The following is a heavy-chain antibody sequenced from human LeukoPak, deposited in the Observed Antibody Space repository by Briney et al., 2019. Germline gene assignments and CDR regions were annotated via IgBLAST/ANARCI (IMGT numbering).Heavy chain of an antibody. CDR2: IYYSGST. CDR1: GGSISSGGYY. J-gene: IGHJ4*02. CDR3: ARDQLWYLDY. D-gene: IGHD5-18*01. V-gene: IGHV4-31*03. Sequence: SETLSLTCTVSGGSISSGGYYWSWIRQHPGKGLEWIGYIYYSGSTYYNPSLKSRVTISVDTSKNQFSLKLSSVTAADTAVYYCARDQLWYLDYWGQGTLVTVSS.